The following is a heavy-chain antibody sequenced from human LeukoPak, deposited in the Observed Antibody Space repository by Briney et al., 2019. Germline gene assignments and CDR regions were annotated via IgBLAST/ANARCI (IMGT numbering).Heavy chain of an antibody. D-gene: IGHD3-3*01. CDR1: GFTFSSYP. CDR2: MSNDGTHK. Sequence: GGSLRLSCAASGFTFSSYPMHWVRQAPGKGLAWVAVMSNDGTHKYYADSVKGRFTISRDNSKNTLYLQMNTLSAEDTAVYYCARVPVTIPRYFDLWGRGTLVTVSS. CDR3: ARVPVTIPRYFDL. V-gene: IGHV3-30*03. J-gene: IGHJ2*01.